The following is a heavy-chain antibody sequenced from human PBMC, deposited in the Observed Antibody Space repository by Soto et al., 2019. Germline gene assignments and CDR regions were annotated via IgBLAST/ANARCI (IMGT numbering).Heavy chain of an antibody. Sequence: QLQLQESGPGLVKPSETLPLTCTVSGGSISSSSYYWGWIRQPPGKGLEWIGSIYYSGSTYYNPSLKSRVTISVDTSKNQFSLKLSSVTAADTAVYYCARQPAYYYDSSGYYLDYWGQGTLVTVSS. D-gene: IGHD3-22*01. V-gene: IGHV4-39*01. CDR3: ARQPAYYYDSSGYYLDY. CDR2: IYYSGST. CDR1: GGSISSSSYY. J-gene: IGHJ4*02.